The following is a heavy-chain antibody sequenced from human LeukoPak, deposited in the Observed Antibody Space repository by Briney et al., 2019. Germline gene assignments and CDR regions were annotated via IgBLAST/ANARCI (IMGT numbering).Heavy chain of an antibody. D-gene: IGHD2-2*01. J-gene: IGHJ4*02. CDR3: ARVGEYCIGISCLDY. Sequence: ASVKVSCKASGYTFTSYYMHWVRQAPGQGLEWMGIINPSGGSTSYAQKFQGRVTMTRDTSTSTVYMELSSLRSEDTAVYYCARVGEYCIGISCLDYWSQGTLVTVSS. V-gene: IGHV1-46*01. CDR2: INPSGGST. CDR1: GYTFTSYY.